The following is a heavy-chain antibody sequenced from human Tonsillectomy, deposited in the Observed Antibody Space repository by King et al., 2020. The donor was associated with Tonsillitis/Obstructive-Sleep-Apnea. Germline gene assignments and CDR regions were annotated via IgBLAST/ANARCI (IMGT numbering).Heavy chain of an antibody. CDR3: AKDSSGQYYYYKDV. V-gene: IGHV3-23*04. D-gene: IGHD3-22*01. J-gene: IGHJ6*03. CDR1: GFIFRHYA. Sequence: VQLVESGGGLLQPGGSLRLSCAASGFIFRHYAMSWVRQAPGKGLDGVSIISGSVGGTYYADSVKGRFTISRDSIKNTVYLQMNELRAEDTALYYCAKDSSGQYYYYKDVWGKGTTVTVSS. CDR2: ISGSVGGT.